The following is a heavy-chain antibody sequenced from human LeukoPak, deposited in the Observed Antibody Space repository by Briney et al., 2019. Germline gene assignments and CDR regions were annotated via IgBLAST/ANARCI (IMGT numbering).Heavy chain of an antibody. Sequence: PGGSLRLSCAASGFTFSSYAMHWVRQAPGKGLEWVAVISYDGSNKYYADSVKGRFTISKDNAKNTVYLQMNSLRAEDTAVYYCVSFYGTYWGRGTLVTVSS. CDR3: VSFYGTY. D-gene: IGHD2/OR15-2a*01. CDR2: ISYDGSNK. J-gene: IGHJ4*02. V-gene: IGHV3-30-3*01. CDR1: GFTFSSYA.